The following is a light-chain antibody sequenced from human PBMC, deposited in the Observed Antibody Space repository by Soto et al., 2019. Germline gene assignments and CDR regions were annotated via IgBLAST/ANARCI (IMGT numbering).Light chain of an antibody. CDR2: GAS. CDR1: QSVSSN. CDR3: QQYNIWPPWT. Sequence: EIVMTRSPATLSLSPGARATLSCRASQSVSSNLAWYQQKPGQAPRLLIYGASTRATDVPARFSGSGSGTEFTLTISSLQSEDFAVYYCQQYNIWPPWTFGQGTKVEIK. V-gene: IGKV3-15*01. J-gene: IGKJ1*01.